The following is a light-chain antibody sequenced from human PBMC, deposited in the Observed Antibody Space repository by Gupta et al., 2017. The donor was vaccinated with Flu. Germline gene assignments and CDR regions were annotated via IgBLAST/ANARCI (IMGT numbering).Light chain of an antibody. CDR3: MQFLQTPYT. Sequence: IVLTQSPLSLPVTPGEPASISCRSTQSLLQSDGRDYLAWFVQKPGQSPRLLIHLGSSRASGVPDRFSGSGSGTEFTLKLSRVEAEDVGIYYCMQFLQTPYTFGQGTKLDIK. CDR2: LGS. CDR1: QSLLQSDGRDY. J-gene: IGKJ2*01. V-gene: IGKV2-28*01.